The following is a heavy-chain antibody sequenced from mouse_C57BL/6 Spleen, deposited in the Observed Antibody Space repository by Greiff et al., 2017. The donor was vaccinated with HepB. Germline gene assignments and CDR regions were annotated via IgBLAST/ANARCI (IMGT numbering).Heavy chain of an antibody. CDR1: GYTFTSYW. CDR3: ARWGGSCLFEY. J-gene: IGHJ2*01. V-gene: IGHV1-64*01. CDR2: IHPNSGST. D-gene: IGHD1-1*01. Sequence: VQLQQPGAELVKPGASVKLSCKASGYTFTSYWMHWVKQRPGQGLEWIGMIHPNSGSTNYNEKFKSKATLTVDKSSSTAYMQLSSLTSEDSAVYYCARWGGSCLFEYWGKGTTLTVSS.